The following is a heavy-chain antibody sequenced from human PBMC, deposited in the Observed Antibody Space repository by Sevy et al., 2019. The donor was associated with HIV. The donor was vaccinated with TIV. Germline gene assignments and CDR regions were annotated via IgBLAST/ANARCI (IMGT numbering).Heavy chain of an antibody. CDR1: GFIVSSNY. J-gene: IGHJ5*01. CDR3: ARTLWFDY. V-gene: IGHV3-66*01. CDR2: IYSGGTT. Sequence: GGSLRLSCAASGFIVSSNYMSWVRQAPGKGLEWVSLIYSGGTTYYADSVKGRFTISRDNSKNTRYLQMNSLRAEDTAVYHCARTLWFDYWGQGTLVTVSS.